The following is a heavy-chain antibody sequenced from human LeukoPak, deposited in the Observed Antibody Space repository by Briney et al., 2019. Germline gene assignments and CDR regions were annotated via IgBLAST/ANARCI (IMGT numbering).Heavy chain of an antibody. CDR1: GFSFSTNDVG. Sequence: SGPTLVHPTQTLTLTCIFSGFSFSTNDVGVGWIRQPPGKALEWLGLIYWNDDKRYSPSLKNRLTITKDTSKNQVVLTLTNMDPVDTATYYCAHYVLQQLPQGGVFYYYYSMDVWGRGTTVTVSS. V-gene: IGHV2-5*01. CDR2: IYWNDDK. CDR3: AHYVLQQLPQGGVFYYYYSMDV. D-gene: IGHD6-13*01. J-gene: IGHJ6*03.